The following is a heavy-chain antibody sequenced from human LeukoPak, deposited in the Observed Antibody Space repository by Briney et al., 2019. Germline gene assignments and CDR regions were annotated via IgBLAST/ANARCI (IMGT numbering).Heavy chain of an antibody. CDR1: GYTFTSYY. D-gene: IGHD1-26*01. V-gene: IGHV1-46*01. CDR2: INPSGGST. Sequence: GASVKVSCKASGYTFTSYYMHWVRQAPGQGLEWMGIINPSGGSTSYAQKFQGRVTMTRDMSTSTVYMELSSLRSEDTAVYYCARDLGLVGESFGGLDPWGQGTLVTVSS. CDR3: ARDLGLVGESFGGLDP. J-gene: IGHJ5*02.